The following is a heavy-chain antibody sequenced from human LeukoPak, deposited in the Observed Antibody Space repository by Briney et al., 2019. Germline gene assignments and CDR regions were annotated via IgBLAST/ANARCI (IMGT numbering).Heavy chain of an antibody. CDR2: INTDGGNT. J-gene: IGHJ4*02. CDR1: GFTFSGYW. V-gene: IGHV3-74*01. D-gene: IGHD2-15*01. CDR3: ARELSGSSSRHFDY. Sequence: GGSLRLSCAASGFTFSGYWMHWVRQAPGKGLVWVSRINTDGGNTNYADSVKGRFTISRDNAKDTLYLQMNSLRAEDTAVYYCARELSGSSSRHFDYWGQGTLVTASS.